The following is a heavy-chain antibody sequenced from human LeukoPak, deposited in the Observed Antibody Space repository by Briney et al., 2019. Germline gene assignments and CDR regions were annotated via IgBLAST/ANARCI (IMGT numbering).Heavy chain of an antibody. CDR2: ISAYNGNT. CDR1: GYTFTSYG. J-gene: IGHJ3*02. CDR3: ARSSGSRYYCSSTSCYWSRDDAFDI. V-gene: IGHV1-18*01. Sequence: ASVKVSCKASGYTFTSYGISWVRQAPGQGLEWMGWISAYNGNTNYAQKLQGRVAMTTDTSTSTAYMDLRSLRSDDTAVYYCARSSGSRYYCSSTSCYWSRDDAFDIWGQGTMVTVSS. D-gene: IGHD2-2*01.